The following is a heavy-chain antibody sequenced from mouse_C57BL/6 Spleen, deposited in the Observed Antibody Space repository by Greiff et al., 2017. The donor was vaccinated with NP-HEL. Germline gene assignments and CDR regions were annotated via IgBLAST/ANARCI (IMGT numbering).Heavy chain of an antibody. Sequence: QVQLQQSGAELMKPGASVKLSCKATGYTFTGYWIEWVKQRPGHGLEWIGEILPGSGSTNYNEKFKGKATFTADTSSNTAYMQLSSLTTEDSAIYYCARRPFYYDYDQAWFAYWGQGTLVTVSA. D-gene: IGHD2-4*01. J-gene: IGHJ3*01. CDR3: ARRPFYYDYDQAWFAY. V-gene: IGHV1-9*01. CDR2: ILPGSGST. CDR1: GYTFTGYW.